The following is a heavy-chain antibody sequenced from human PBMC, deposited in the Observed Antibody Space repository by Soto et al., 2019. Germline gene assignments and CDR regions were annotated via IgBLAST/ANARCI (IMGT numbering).Heavy chain of an antibody. V-gene: IGHV3-30*18. J-gene: IGHJ4*02. CDR2: ISYDGSNK. CDR1: GFTFSSYG. Sequence: GGSLRLSCAASGFTFSSYGMHWVRQAPGKGLEWVAVISYDGSNKYYADSVKGRFTISRDNSKNTLYLQMNSLRAEDTAVYYCAKDFARGIAGALDYWGQGTLVTVSS. D-gene: IGHD6-19*01. CDR3: AKDFARGIAGALDY.